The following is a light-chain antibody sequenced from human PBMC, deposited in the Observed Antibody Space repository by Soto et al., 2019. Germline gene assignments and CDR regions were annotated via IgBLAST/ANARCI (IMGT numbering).Light chain of an antibody. Sequence: VSTQSPATLSLSPGETATLSCRANESVLAYLAWYQQKNGQAPRLLIYAASNRATGMTARFSGSGSRTDFILTISCLEPEDIGVYYCQQRSNWPCTFGPGTKVDIK. V-gene: IGKV3-11*01. CDR3: QQRSNWPCT. CDR2: AAS. CDR1: ESVLAY. J-gene: IGKJ3*01.